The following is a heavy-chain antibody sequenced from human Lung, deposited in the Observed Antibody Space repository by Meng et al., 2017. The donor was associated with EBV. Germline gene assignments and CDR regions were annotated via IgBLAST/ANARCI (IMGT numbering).Heavy chain of an antibody. CDR1: GXTFISYA. Sequence: QVQLVQSGAEVTKPXXSVKVXCKASGXTFISYAMHWVRQAPGQRLEWMGWINAGNGNTKYSQKFQGRVTITRDTSASTAYMEVSSLRSEDTAVYYCARSYYDSSGYDISPGAFDIWGQGTMCTVSS. V-gene: IGHV1-3*01. CDR2: INAGNGNT. CDR3: ARSYYDSSGYDISPGAFDI. J-gene: IGHJ3*02. D-gene: IGHD3-22*01.